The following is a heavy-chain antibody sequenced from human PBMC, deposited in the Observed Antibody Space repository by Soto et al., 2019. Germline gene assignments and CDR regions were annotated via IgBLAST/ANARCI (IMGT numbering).Heavy chain of an antibody. CDR2: IYYSGST. CDR3: SATPGIAARPGWFDP. D-gene: IGHD6-6*01. V-gene: IGHV4-59*08. CDR1: GGSISSYD. J-gene: IGHJ5*02. Sequence: PSETLSLTCTVSGGSISSYDWSWIRQPPGKGLEWIGYIYYSGSTNYNPSLKSRVTISVDTSKNQFSLKLSSVTAADPAVYYFSATPGIAARPGWFDPWGQGTLVTVSS.